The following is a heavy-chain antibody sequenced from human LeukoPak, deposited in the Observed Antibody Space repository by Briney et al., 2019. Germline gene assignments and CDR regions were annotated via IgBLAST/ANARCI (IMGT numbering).Heavy chain of an antibody. CDR2: ISYDGSNK. CDR3: AREWDGVATIHYYYYYGMDV. Sequence: GRSLRLSCAASGFTFSSYAMHWVRQAPGKGLEWVAVISYDGSNKYYADSVKGRFTISRDNSKNTLYLQMNSLRAEDTAVYYCAREWDGVATIHYYYYYGMDVWGKGTTVTVSS. CDR1: GFTFSSYA. D-gene: IGHD5-12*01. V-gene: IGHV3-30*04. J-gene: IGHJ6*04.